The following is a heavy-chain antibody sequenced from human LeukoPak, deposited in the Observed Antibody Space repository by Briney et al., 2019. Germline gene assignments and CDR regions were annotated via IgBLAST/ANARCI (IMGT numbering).Heavy chain of an antibody. D-gene: IGHD6-13*01. CDR2: ISAYNGNT. CDR1: GYTFTSYG. CDR3: ARDPDQNMYSSSWYSDY. J-gene: IGHJ4*02. V-gene: IGHV1-18*01. Sequence: ASVKVSCKASGYTFTSYGISWVRQAPGQGLEWMGWISAYNGNTNYAQKLQGRVTMTTDTSTSTAYMELRSLRSEDTAVYYCARDPDQNMYSSSWYSDYWGQGTLVTVSS.